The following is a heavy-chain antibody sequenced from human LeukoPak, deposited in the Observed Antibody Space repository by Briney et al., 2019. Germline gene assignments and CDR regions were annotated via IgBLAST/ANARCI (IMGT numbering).Heavy chain of an antibody. CDR3: ARETYYYDTSGYYHELLADF. D-gene: IGHD3-22*01. CDR2: IYTSGST. V-gene: IGHV4-4*07. J-gene: IGHJ4*02. CDR1: GGSISSYY. Sequence: SETLSLTCTVSGGSISSYYWSWIRQPAGKGLEWIGRIYTSGSTNYNPSLKSRVTMSVDTSKNQFSLRLSSVTAADTAVYYCARETYYYDTSGYYHELLADFWGQGTLVTVSS.